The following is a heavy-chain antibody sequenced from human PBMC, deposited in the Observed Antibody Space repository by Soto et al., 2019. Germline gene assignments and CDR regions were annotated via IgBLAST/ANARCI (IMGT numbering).Heavy chain of an antibody. J-gene: IGHJ4*02. CDR1: GFTFSSYG. D-gene: IGHD2-21*01. Sequence: QVQLVESGGGVVQPGRSLRLSCVASGFTFSSYGMHWVRQAPGKGLEWVAVIWYDGSNKYYADSVKGRFTISRDNSKNTLYLQMNSLRAEDTAVYYCRAWGGNGDYWGQGTLVTVSS. V-gene: IGHV3-33*01. CDR3: RAWGGNGDY. CDR2: IWYDGSNK.